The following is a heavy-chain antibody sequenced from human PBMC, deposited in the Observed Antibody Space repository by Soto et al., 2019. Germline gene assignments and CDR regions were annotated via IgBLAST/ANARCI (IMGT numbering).Heavy chain of an antibody. Sequence: QVQLVQSGAEVKKPGASVKVSCKASGYTFTSYGISWVRQAPGQGLEWMGWISAYNGNTNYAQKLPGRXTXTXXTTTSTAYMELRSLRSDATAVYYCARDRGSYALDYWGQGTLVTVSS. CDR3: ARDRGSYALDY. CDR2: ISAYNGNT. V-gene: IGHV1-18*01. D-gene: IGHD1-26*01. CDR1: GYTFTSYG. J-gene: IGHJ4*02.